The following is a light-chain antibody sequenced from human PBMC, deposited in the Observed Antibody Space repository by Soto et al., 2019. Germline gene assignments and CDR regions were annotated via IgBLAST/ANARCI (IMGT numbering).Light chain of an antibody. CDR2: WAS. CDR3: QQYYSIPWT. V-gene: IGKV4-1*01. J-gene: IGKJ1*01. Sequence: DIVMTQSPDSLAVSLGERATINCKSSQNILYSSNNKNYLAWYQHKLGQPPRLLIYWASTRDSGVPDRFSGSGSGTDFTRTINSLQPEDVAVYYCQQYYSIPWTFGQGTKLEIK. CDR1: QNILYSSNNKNY.